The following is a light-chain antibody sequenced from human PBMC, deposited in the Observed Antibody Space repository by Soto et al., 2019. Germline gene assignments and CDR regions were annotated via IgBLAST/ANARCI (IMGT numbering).Light chain of an antibody. CDR3: QQYETFSGT. CDR1: QSINDY. CDR2: SAY. V-gene: IGKV1-5*01. Sequence: STLSFSVGDRLTITFRASQSINDYLNWYLQRPGQAPKLLIRSAYTLPRGVPSRFSGSGSGTKFTLTIASLQPDDFATYYCQQYETFSGTFGPRTKV. J-gene: IGKJ1*01.